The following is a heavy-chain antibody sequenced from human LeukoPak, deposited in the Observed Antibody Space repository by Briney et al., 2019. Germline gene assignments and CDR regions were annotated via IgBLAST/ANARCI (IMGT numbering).Heavy chain of an antibody. CDR1: GGSISSGGYY. V-gene: IGHV4-31*03. D-gene: IGHD3-3*01. Sequence: PSQTLSLTCTVSGGSISSGGYYWSWLRQHPGQGLEWIVYIYYSGSTYYNPSLKSRVTISVDTSKNQFSLKLSSVTAADTAVYYCARGPYYDFWSGDPARNWFDPWGQGTLVTVSS. CDR2: IYYSGST. CDR3: ARGPYYDFWSGDPARNWFDP. J-gene: IGHJ5*02.